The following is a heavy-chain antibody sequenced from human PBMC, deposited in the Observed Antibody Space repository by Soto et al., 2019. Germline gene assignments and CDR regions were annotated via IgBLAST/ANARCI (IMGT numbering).Heavy chain of an antibody. Sequence: SETLSLTCAVYGGSFSGYYWSWIRQPPGKGLEWIGEINHSGSTNYNPSLKSRVTISVDTSKNQFSLKLSSVTAADTAVYYCARDRYFDWLRWFDPWGQGTLVTVSS. V-gene: IGHV4-34*01. CDR1: GGSFSGYY. CDR3: ARDRYFDWLRWFDP. CDR2: INHSGST. D-gene: IGHD3-9*01. J-gene: IGHJ5*02.